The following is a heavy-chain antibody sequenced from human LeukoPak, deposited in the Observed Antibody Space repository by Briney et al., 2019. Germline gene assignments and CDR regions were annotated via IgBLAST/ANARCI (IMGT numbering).Heavy chain of an antibody. Sequence: GGSLRLFCAASGRTFSSYRMNWVRQAPGKGLEWVSSISSRSSYIYYADSLKGRFTISRDNAKNSLYLNIHSLRAEDTAVYYCARDRADPDYGDYVFAYWGQGTLVTVSS. D-gene: IGHD4-17*01. CDR3: ARDRADPDYGDYVFAY. J-gene: IGHJ4*02. V-gene: IGHV3-21*01. CDR2: ISSRSSYI. CDR1: GRTFSSYR.